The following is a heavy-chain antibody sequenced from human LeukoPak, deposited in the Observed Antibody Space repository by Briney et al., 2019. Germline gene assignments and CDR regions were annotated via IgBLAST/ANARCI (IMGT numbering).Heavy chain of an antibody. J-gene: IGHJ4*02. CDR1: GFTFSSYW. CDR2: IKQDGSEK. V-gene: IGHV3-7*01. Sequence: PGGSLRLSCAASGFTFSSYWMSWVRQAPGKGLGWVANIKQDGSEKYYVDSVKGRFTISRDNAKNSLYLQMNSLRAEDTAVYYCARGGGGHYYDSSGLIDYWGQGTLVTVSS. CDR3: ARGGGGHYYDSSGLIDY. D-gene: IGHD3-22*01.